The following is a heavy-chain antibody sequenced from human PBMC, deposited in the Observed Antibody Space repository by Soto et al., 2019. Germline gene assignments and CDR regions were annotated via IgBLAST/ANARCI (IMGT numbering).Heavy chain of an antibody. J-gene: IGHJ4*02. D-gene: IGHD3-3*01. CDR2: INHSGST. Sequence: SETLSLTCAVYGGSFSGYYWSWIRQPPGKGLEWIGEINHSGSTNYNPSLKSRVTISVDTSKNQFSLKLSSVTAADTAVYYCARGARQGVLWSGYEPFDYWGQGTLVTVSS. CDR3: ARGARQGVLWSGYEPFDY. CDR1: GGSFSGYY. V-gene: IGHV4-34*01.